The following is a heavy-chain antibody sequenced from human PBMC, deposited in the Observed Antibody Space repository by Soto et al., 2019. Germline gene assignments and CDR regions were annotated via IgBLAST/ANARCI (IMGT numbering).Heavy chain of an antibody. V-gene: IGHV4-31*03. CDR1: GGSISSGGYY. CDR2: IYYSGST. J-gene: IGHJ6*02. D-gene: IGHD3-10*01. Sequence: QVQLQESGPGLVKPSQTLSLTCTVSGGSISSGGYYWSWIRQHPGKGLEWIGYIYYSGSTYYNPSLKSRVTISVDTSKNQFSLKLSSVTAADTAVYYCARYKSSHYYGSGSPSPRYLVYGMDVWGQGTTVTVSS. CDR3: ARYKSSHYYGSGSPSPRYLVYGMDV.